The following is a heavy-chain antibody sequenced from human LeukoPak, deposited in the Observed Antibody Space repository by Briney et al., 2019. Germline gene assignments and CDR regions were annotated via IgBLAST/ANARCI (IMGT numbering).Heavy chain of an antibody. D-gene: IGHD3-10*01. CDR2: ISWNSGSI. CDR3: AKDRISITMVRGVKNYYYYGMDV. Sequence: GGSLRLSCAASGFTFDDYAMHWVRQAPGKGLEWVSGISWNSGSIGYADSVKGRFTISRDNAKNSLYLQMNSLRAEDTALYYCAKDRISITMVRGVKNYYYYGMDVWGQGTTVTVSS. J-gene: IGHJ6*02. CDR1: GFTFDDYA. V-gene: IGHV3-9*01.